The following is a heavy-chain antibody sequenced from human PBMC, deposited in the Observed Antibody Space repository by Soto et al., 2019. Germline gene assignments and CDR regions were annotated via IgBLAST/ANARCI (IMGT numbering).Heavy chain of an antibody. D-gene: IGHD2-15*01. J-gene: IGHJ6*03. CDR3: ARDAALLSGYYYMDV. Sequence: ASVKVSCKASVYTFTGYYIHWVRQAPGQGLEWMGWINPNSGGTNYAQKFQGWVTMTRDTSISTAYMELSRLRSDDTAVYYCARDAALLSGYYYMDVWGKGTTVTVSS. CDR2: INPNSGGT. CDR1: VYTFTGYY. V-gene: IGHV1-2*04.